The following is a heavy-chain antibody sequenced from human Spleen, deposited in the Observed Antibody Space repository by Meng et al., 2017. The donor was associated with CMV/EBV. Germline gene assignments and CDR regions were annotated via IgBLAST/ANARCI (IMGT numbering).Heavy chain of an antibody. D-gene: IGHD3-3*01. J-gene: IGHJ4*02. Sequence: ASVKVSCKASGYTFTGYYMQWVRQATGQGLEWMGWMNPNSGNTGYAQKFQGRVTMTRNTSISTAYMELSSLRSEDTAVYYCARSPGTIFGVVIYYFDYWGQGTLVTVSS. V-gene: IGHV1-8*02. CDR2: MNPNSGNT. CDR1: GYTFTGYY. CDR3: ARSPGTIFGVVIYYFDY.